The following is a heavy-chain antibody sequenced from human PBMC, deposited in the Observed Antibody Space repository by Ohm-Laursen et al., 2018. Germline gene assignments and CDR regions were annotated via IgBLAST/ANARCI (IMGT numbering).Heavy chain of an antibody. V-gene: IGHV1-2*06. CDR1: GYTFTDHT. Sequence: ASVKVSCKASGYTFTDHTIHWVRQAPGQGPEWMGRIDPDGGVTKYEQKFQGRVTMTRDTSIITSNMELSSLTSDDTAVYYCARGGSGVGWMYYFDNWGRGTLVIVSS. J-gene: IGHJ4*02. D-gene: IGHD3-10*01. CDR3: ARGGSGVGWMYYFDN. CDR2: IDPDGGVT.